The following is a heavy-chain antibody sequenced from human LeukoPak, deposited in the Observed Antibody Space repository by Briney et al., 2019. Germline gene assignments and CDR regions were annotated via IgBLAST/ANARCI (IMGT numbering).Heavy chain of an antibody. CDR1: GITISDAW. CDR3: TTPPD. Sequence: GGSLRLSCEASGITISDAWMSWVRQAPGKGLEWVGRIKSETAGATTDFAAPVKGGFTISRDDSKNTLYLQMNSLIIEDTAVYYCTTPPDWGQGTLVTVSS. J-gene: IGHJ4*02. CDR2: IKSETAGATT. V-gene: IGHV3-15*01.